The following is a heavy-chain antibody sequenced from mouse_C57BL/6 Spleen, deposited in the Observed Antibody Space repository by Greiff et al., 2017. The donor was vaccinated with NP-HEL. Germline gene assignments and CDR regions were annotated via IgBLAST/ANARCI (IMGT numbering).Heavy chain of an antibody. CDR1: GYTFTDYY. CDR3: ARDLYGSSFDY. V-gene: IGHV1-26*01. CDR2: INPNNGGT. J-gene: IGHJ2*01. Sequence: EVQLQQSGPELVKPGASVKISCKASGYTFTDYYMNWVKQSHGKSLEWIGDINPNNGGTSYNQKFKGKATLTVDKSSSTAYMELRSLTSEDSAVYYCARDLYGSSFDYWGQGTTLTVSS. D-gene: IGHD1-1*01.